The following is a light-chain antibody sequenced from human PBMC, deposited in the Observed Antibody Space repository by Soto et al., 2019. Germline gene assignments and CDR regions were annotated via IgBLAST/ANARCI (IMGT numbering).Light chain of an antibody. Sequence: EVEFTQSPGTLSFSRGERATLSCRASERIYSAYLGWYQQKPGQAPRLLIYGTSSRATGIPDRFSGSGSGTDFTLTISRLEPEDFAVYYCQQYGNSPITFGQGTRLEIK. J-gene: IGKJ5*01. CDR3: QQYGNSPIT. V-gene: IGKV3-20*01. CDR1: ERIYSAY. CDR2: GTS.